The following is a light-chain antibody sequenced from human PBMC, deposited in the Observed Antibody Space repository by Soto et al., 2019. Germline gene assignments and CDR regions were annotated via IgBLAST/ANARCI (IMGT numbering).Light chain of an antibody. CDR1: QDIRND. CDR2: AAS. Sequence: DIQMTQSPSSLSASVGDRVTITCRASQDIRNDLVWYQQIPGKAPKRLIYAASTLQSGGPSRFSGSGSGTEFTLTISGLQPEDIATYYCLQHNNYPWTFGQGNTVETK. J-gene: IGKJ1*01. CDR3: LQHNNYPWT. V-gene: IGKV1-17*01.